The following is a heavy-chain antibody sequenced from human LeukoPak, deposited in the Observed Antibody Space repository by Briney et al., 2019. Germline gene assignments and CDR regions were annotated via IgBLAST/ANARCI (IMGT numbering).Heavy chain of an antibody. CDR3: ARDGGYSYGPDY. V-gene: IGHV4-34*01. CDR2: INQSESK. D-gene: IGHD5-18*01. J-gene: IGHJ4*02. CDR1: GGSFSRYY. Sequence: PSEPLTLTCAVWGGSFSRYYWSWIRQPPGKGLEWIGEINQSESKNYNPSLKSRVTITVDTSKNQFSLKLSSVTAADTAVYYCARDGGYSYGPDYWGQGTLVTVSS.